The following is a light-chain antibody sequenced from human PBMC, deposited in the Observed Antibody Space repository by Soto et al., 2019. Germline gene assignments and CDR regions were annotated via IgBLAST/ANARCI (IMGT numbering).Light chain of an antibody. Sequence: QSVLTQPASVSGSPGQSITISCTGTSSDVGAYNYVSWYQQHPGKAPKLMIYEVTNRPSGVSDRFSGSKFGNTASLTISGLQAEDEADYYCSSYAASSARDVIFGGGTKVTVL. CDR2: EVT. J-gene: IGLJ2*01. CDR3: SSYAASSARDVI. V-gene: IGLV2-14*01. CDR1: SSDVGAYNY.